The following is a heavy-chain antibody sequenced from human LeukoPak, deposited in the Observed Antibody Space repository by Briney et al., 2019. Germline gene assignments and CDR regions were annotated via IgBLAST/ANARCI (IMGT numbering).Heavy chain of an antibody. J-gene: IGHJ6*03. V-gene: IGHV4-59*01. CDR2: VFSSGST. D-gene: IGHD6-6*01. Sequence: SETLSLTCTVSGGSMSGYYWNWIRQPPRKGLEWIGSVFSSGSTNYNPPLKSRVTISLDTSKNQFSLTVRSVSAADTAVYYCARVSEQIVSCYYYYYMDVWARGTTVTVSS. CDR3: ARVSEQIVSCYYYYYMDV. CDR1: GGSMSGYY.